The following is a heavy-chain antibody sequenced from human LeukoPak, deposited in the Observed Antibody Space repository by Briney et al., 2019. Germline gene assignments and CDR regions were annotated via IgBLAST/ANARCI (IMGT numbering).Heavy chain of an antibody. V-gene: IGHV3-23*01. J-gene: IGHJ4*02. Sequence: PGGSLRLSCAASGFTSSSYALNWVRQAPGEGLEWVATVSGSGDRMYHADSVKGRFTISRDNSKNTIYLQMNSLRAEDTALYYCAKAAAAPGFDFWGQGTLVTVS. CDR2: VSGSGDRM. CDR1: GFTSSSYA. D-gene: IGHD6-13*01. CDR3: AKAAAAPGFDF.